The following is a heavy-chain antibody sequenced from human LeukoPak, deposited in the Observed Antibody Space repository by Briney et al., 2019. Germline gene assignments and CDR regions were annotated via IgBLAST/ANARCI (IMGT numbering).Heavy chain of an antibody. J-gene: IGHJ6*02. Sequence: GGSLRLSCAASGFTFDDYAMHWVRQVPGKGLEWVSGISWNSGSIGYADSVKGRFTISRDNAKNSLYLQMNSLRAEDTALYYCAKERVWFGELFPLYGMDVWGQGTTVTVSS. CDR3: AKERVWFGELFPLYGMDV. CDR1: GFTFDDYA. V-gene: IGHV3-9*01. CDR2: ISWNSGSI. D-gene: IGHD3-10*01.